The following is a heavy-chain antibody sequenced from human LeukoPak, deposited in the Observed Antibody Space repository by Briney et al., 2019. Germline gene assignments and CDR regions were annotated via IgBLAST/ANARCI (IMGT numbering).Heavy chain of an antibody. V-gene: IGHV1-8*01. J-gene: IGHJ4*02. Sequence: ASVKVSCKTSGYSFSSSDINWVRQATGQGLEWMGWMNPNNENTGYAQKFQGRVTMTRNTSISTAYMELSRLRSEDTAVYYCARGWIQLNPPIDYWGQGTLVTVSS. CDR2: MNPNNENT. CDR3: ARGWIQLNPPIDY. CDR1: GYSFSSSD. D-gene: IGHD5-18*01.